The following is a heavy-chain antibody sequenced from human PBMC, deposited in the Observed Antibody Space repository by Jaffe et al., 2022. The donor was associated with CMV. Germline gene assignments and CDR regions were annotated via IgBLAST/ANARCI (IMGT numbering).Heavy chain of an antibody. CDR2: IWYDGSNK. D-gene: IGHD5-18*01. J-gene: IGHJ4*02. CDR3: AREFGYSYGCDY. CDR1: GFTFSSYG. Sequence: QVQLVESGGGVVQPGRSLRLSCAASGFTFSSYGMHWVRQAPGKGLEWVAVIWYDGSNKYYADSVKGRFTISRDNSKNTLYLQMNSLRAEDTAVYYCAREFGYSYGCDYWGQGTLVTVSS. V-gene: IGHV3-33*08.